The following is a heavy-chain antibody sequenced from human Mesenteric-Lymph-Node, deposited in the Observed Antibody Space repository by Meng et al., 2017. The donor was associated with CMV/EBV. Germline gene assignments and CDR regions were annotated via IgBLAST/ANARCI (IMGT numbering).Heavy chain of an antibody. D-gene: IGHD6-13*01. Sequence: GESLKISCTASGLIVSNNYMSWVRQAPGKGPEWVAIIYSGDSTYYADSVKGRFTISRDDSKNTLYLQMNSLRVEDTAVYYCAKDGRGYSNYGYWGQGTLVTVSS. CDR1: GLIVSNNY. CDR3: AKDGRGYSNYGY. V-gene: IGHV3-66*01. J-gene: IGHJ4*02. CDR2: IYSGDST.